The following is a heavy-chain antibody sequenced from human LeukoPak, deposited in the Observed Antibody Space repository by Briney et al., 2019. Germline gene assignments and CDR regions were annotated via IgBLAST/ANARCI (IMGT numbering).Heavy chain of an antibody. D-gene: IGHD4-17*01. J-gene: IGHJ6*02. V-gene: IGHV1-69*13. Sequence: ASVKVSCKASGYTFIGYYMYWVRQAPGQGLEWMGGIIPIFGTANYAQKFQGRVTITADESTSTAYMELSNLRSEDTAVYYCVGGDYEPDYYYYYGMDVWGQGTTVTVSS. CDR3: VGGDYEPDYYYYYGMDV. CDR1: GYTFIGYY. CDR2: IIPIFGTA.